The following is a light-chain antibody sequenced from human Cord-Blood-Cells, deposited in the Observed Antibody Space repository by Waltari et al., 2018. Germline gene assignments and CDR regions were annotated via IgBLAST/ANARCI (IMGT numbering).Light chain of an antibody. CDR1: SRDVGSYTL. V-gene: IGLV2-23*01. Sequence: QSALTQPASVSGSPGQSITIPCTGTSRDVGSYTLVSWYQQHPGKAPKLMIYEGSKRPSGVSNRFSGSKSGNTASLTISGLQAEDEADYYCCSYAGSWVFGGGTKLTVL. J-gene: IGLJ3*02. CDR2: EGS. CDR3: CSYAGSWV.